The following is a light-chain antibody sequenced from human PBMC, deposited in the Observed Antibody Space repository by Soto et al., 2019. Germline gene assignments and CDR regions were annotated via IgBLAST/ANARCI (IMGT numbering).Light chain of an antibody. CDR2: AAS. Sequence: DIQMTQSPSSLSASVGDSVTITCRASQSISSYLNWYQQKPGKAPKLLIYAASSLQSGVPSRFSGSGSGTDFTLTISSLQPEEFATYYCQQSYSTPRTFGQGTKVDIK. J-gene: IGKJ1*01. CDR3: QQSYSTPRT. V-gene: IGKV1-39*01. CDR1: QSISSY.